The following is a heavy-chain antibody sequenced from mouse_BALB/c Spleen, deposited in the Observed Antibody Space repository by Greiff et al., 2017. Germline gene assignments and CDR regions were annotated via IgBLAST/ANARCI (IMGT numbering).Heavy chain of an antibody. J-gene: IGHJ2*01. Sequence: VKLQESGAELARPGASVKLSCKASGYTFTDYYINWVKQRTGQGLEWIGEIYPGSGNTYYNEKFKGKATLTADKSSSTAYMQLSSLTSEDSAVYFCARRDDYEGYFDYWGQGTTLTVSS. CDR3: ARRDDYEGYFDY. CDR2: IYPGSGNT. V-gene: IGHV1-77*01. CDR1: GYTFTDYY. D-gene: IGHD2-4*01.